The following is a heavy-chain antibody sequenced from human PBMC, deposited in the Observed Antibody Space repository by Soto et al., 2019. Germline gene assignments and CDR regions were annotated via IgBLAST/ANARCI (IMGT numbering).Heavy chain of an antibody. Sequence: GRSLRLSCAASGFTFSNAWMSWVRQAPGKGLEWVGRIKSKTDGGTTDYAAPVKGRFTISRDDSKNTLYLQMNSLKTEDTAVYYCTTEVRGDFWRDYYYMDVWGKGTTVTVSS. D-gene: IGHD3-3*01. CDR2: IKSKTDGGTT. J-gene: IGHJ6*03. CDR1: GFTFSNAW. V-gene: IGHV3-15*01. CDR3: TTEVRGDFWRDYYYMDV.